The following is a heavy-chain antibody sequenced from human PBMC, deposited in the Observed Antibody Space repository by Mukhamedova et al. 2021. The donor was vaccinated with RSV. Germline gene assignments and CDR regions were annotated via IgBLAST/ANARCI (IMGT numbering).Heavy chain of an antibody. J-gene: IGHJ6*02. V-gene: IGHV3-21*01. Sequence: GKGLEWVSSISSSSSYIYYADSVKGRFTISRDNAKNSLYLQMNSLRAEDTAVYYCARDPGYYYGMDVWGQGTTVTVSS. CDR3: ARDPGYYYGMDV. CDR2: ISSSSSYI.